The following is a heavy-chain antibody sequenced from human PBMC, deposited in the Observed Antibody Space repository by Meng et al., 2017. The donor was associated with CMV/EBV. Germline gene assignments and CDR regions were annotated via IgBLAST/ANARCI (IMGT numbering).Heavy chain of an antibody. CDR3: ARSLTGTGYFFDY. CDR2: ISGNSGST. D-gene: IGHD1/OR15-1a*01. CDR1: GFTFNIYA. V-gene: IGHV3-23*01. J-gene: IGHJ4*02. Sequence: SCATSGFTFNIYAITWVRQAPGKGLEWVSSISGNSGSTYYADSVKGRFTISRDNSKNTLYLQMNSLRAEDTAVYYCARSLTGTGYFFDYWGQGTLVTVSS.